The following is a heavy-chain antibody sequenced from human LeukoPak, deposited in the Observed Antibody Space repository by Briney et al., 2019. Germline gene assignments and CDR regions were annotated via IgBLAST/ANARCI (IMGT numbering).Heavy chain of an antibody. CDR3: ARQRAVGYDAFDI. D-gene: IGHD1-26*01. V-gene: IGHV4-31*03. CDR2: IYYSGST. CDR1: GGSISSGGYY. Sequence: SETLSLTCTVSGGSISSGGYYWSWIRQHPGKGLEWIGYIYYSGSTYYNPSLKSRVTISVDTSKNQFSLKLSSVTAADTAVYYCARQRAVGYDAFDIWGQGTMVTVSS. J-gene: IGHJ3*02.